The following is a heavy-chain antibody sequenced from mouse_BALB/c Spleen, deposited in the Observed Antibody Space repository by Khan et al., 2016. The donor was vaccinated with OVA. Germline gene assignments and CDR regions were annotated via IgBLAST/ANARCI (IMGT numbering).Heavy chain of an antibody. V-gene: IGHV5-6*01. D-gene: IGHD4-1*01. CDR1: GFTFSAYG. J-gene: IGHJ3*01. CDR3: ASHLTGSFAY. CDR2: INSDGYYT. Sequence: EVQLVESGGDLVKPGGSLRLSCAASGFTFSAYGMSWVRQTPDKRLEWVATINSDGYYTYYPATVKGRFTISRNNDENTLYLQMSSLKSEDTAIYYCASHLTGSFAYWGQGTLVTVSA.